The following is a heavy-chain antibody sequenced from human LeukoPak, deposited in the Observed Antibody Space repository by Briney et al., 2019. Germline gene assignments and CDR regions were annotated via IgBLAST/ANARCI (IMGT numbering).Heavy chain of an antibody. V-gene: IGHV4-61*02. CDR1: GGSISSGSYY. Sequence: SETLSLTCTVSGGSISSGSYYWSWIRQPAGKGLKWIGRIYTSGSTNYNPSLKSRVTISVDTSKNQFSLKLSSVTAADTAVYYCARAHYYDSSGYLDAFDIWGQGTMVTVSS. D-gene: IGHD3-22*01. J-gene: IGHJ3*02. CDR2: IYTSGST. CDR3: ARAHYYDSSGYLDAFDI.